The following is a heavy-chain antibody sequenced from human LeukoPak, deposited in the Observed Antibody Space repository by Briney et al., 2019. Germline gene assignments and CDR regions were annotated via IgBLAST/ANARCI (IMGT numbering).Heavy chain of an antibody. CDR3: ARASVTYYYYYYMDV. D-gene: IGHD4-11*01. V-gene: IGHV4-39*07. CDR2: INHSGST. J-gene: IGHJ6*03. Sequence: SETLSLTCTVSGGSISSSSYYWSWIRQPPGKGLEWIGEINHSGSTNYNPSLKSRVIMSVDTSKNQFSLKLSSVTAADTAVYYCARASVTYYYYYYMDVWGKGTTVTVSS. CDR1: GGSISSSSYY.